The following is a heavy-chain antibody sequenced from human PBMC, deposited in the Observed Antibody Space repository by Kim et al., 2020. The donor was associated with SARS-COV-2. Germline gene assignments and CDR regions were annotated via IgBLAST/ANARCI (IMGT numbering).Heavy chain of an antibody. CDR1: GGSFSGYY. V-gene: IGHV4-34*01. D-gene: IGHD6-13*01. Sequence: SETLSLTCAVYGGSFSGYYWSWIRQPPGKGLEWIGEINHSGSTNSNPSLKSRVTISVDTSKNQFSLKLSSVTAADTAVYYCARGGPPYSSRYYYYGMDVWGQGTTVTVSS. CDR2: INHSGST. J-gene: IGHJ6*02. CDR3: ARGGPPYSSRYYYYGMDV.